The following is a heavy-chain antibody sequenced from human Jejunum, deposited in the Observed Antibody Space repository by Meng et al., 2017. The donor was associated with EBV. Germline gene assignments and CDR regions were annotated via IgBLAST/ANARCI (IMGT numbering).Heavy chain of an antibody. V-gene: IGHV3-30*18. Sequence: HARLGVAGGRWLHPGRSMTLPVEAYGFTFSGYAMHWVRQSPGKGLEWVAVISDDGSNEYYVDSVQGRFTISRDNSKNSLYLQMNTLRAEYTAVYYCAKDEGYSGSYWADHWGQGTLVTVSS. CDR1: GFTFSGYA. J-gene: IGHJ4*02. CDR3: AKDEGYSGSYWADH. D-gene: IGHD1-26*01. CDR2: ISDDGSNE.